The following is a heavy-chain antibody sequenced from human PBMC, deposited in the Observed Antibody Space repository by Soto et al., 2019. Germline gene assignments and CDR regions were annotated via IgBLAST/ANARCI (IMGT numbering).Heavy chain of an antibody. CDR2: ISGSGGST. V-gene: IGHV3-23*01. CDR3: AKNLSPLVPAAKDV. J-gene: IGHJ6*02. CDR1: GFTFSSYA. Sequence: EVQLLESGGGLVQPGGSLRLSCAASGFTFSSYAMSWVRQAPGKGLEWVSAISGSGGSTYYADSVKGRFTISRDNSKNTLYLQVKRLRAEDTAVYYCAKNLSPLVPAAKDVWGQGTTVTVSS. D-gene: IGHD2-2*01.